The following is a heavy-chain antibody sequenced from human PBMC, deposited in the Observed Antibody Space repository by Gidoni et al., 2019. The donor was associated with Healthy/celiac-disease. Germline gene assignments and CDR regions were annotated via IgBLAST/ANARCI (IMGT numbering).Heavy chain of an antibody. J-gene: IGHJ3*02. CDR3: ARGYVGSGAFDI. CDR1: GFTFSSYG. CDR2: IWYDGSNK. V-gene: IGHV3-33*01. D-gene: IGHD3-16*01. Sequence: QVQLVESGGGVVQPGRSLRLSCAASGFTFSSYGMHWVRQAPGKGLEWVAVIWYDGSNKYYADSVKGRFTISRDNSKNTLYLQMNSLRAEDTAVYYCARGYVGSGAFDIWGQGTMVTVSS.